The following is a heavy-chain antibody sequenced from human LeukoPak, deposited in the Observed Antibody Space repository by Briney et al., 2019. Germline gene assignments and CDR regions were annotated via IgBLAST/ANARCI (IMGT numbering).Heavy chain of an antibody. J-gene: IGHJ5*02. CDR1: GGSFSGYY. V-gene: IGHV4-34*01. CDR3: ARVRGYCSSTSCRQYWFDP. Sequence: SETLSLTCAVYGGSFSGYYWSWIRQPPGKGLEWIGEINHSGSTNYNPSLKSRVTISVDTSENQFSLKLSSVTAADTAVYYCARVRGYCSSTSCRQYWFDPWGQGTLVTVSS. CDR2: INHSGST. D-gene: IGHD2-2*01.